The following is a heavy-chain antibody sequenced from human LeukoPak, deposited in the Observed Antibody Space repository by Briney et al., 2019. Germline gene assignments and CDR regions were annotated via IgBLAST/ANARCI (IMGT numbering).Heavy chain of an antibody. Sequence: HTGGSLRLSCAASGFTFSSYSINWVRQAPGKGLEWVSYISSSSSTIYYADSVKGRFTISRDNAKNSLYLQMNSLRAEDTAVYYCAKTRLWFGDFLPGAFDYWGQGTLVTVSS. CDR3: AKTRLWFGDFLPGAFDY. D-gene: IGHD3-10*01. J-gene: IGHJ4*02. CDR2: ISSSSSTI. CDR1: GFTFSSYS. V-gene: IGHV3-48*01.